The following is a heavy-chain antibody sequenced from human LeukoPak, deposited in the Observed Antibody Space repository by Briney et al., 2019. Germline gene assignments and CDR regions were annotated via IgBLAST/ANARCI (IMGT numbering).Heavy chain of an antibody. CDR1: GGSFSGYY. CDR2: INHSGST. V-gene: IGHV4-34*01. CDR3: ARVFYMRHDFWSGYPRGWFDP. D-gene: IGHD3-3*01. J-gene: IGHJ5*02. Sequence: SETLSLTCAVYGGSFSGYYWSWIRQPPGKGLEWIGEINHSGSTNYTPSLKSRVTISVDTSKNQFSLKLSSVTAADTAVYYCARVFYMRHDFWSGYPRGWFDPWGQGTLVTVSS.